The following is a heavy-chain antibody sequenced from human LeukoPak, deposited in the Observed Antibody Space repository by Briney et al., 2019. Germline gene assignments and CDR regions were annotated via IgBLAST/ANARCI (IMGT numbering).Heavy chain of an antibody. V-gene: IGHV4-39*01. CDR2: IYYSGST. CDR3: GSARYCSSTSCYRGHAFDI. Sequence: SETLSLTCTVSGGSISSSSYYWGWIRQPPGKGLEWIGSIYYSGSTYYNPSLKSRVTISVDTSKNQFSLKLCSVTAADTAVYYCGSARYCSSTSCYRGHAFDIWGQGTMVTVSS. CDR1: GGSISSSSYY. J-gene: IGHJ3*02. D-gene: IGHD2-2*01.